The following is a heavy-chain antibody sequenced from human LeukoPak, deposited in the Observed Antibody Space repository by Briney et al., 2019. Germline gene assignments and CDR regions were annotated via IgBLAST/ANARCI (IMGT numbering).Heavy chain of an antibody. CDR1: GYTFTSYD. CDR3: ARDSNRLTYYDFWSGYPRRRWFDP. Sequence: ASVKVSCNASGYTFTSYDVNWVRQATGQGLEWMGWMNPNSGNTGYAQKFQGRVTMTRNTSISTAYMELSSLRSEDTAVYYCARDSNRLTYYDFWSGYPRRRWFDPWGQGTLVTVSS. V-gene: IGHV1-8*01. J-gene: IGHJ5*02. D-gene: IGHD3-3*01. CDR2: MNPNSGNT.